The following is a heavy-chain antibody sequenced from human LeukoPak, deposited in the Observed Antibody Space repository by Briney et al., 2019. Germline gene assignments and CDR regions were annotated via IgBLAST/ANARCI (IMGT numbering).Heavy chain of an antibody. CDR1: GGSIRSYY. CDR3: ARGTRGDYVYHRGNFRRMVYYYYMDV. D-gene: IGHD4-17*01. V-gene: IGHV4-59*01. J-gene: IGHJ6*03. CDR2: IYYSEST. Sequence: SETLSLTCTVSGGSIRSYYWSWIRQPPGKGLEWIGYIYYSESTNYNPSLKSRVTISVDTSKNQFSLKLSSVTAADTAVYYCARGTRGDYVYHRGNFRRMVYYYYMDVWGKGTTVTVSS.